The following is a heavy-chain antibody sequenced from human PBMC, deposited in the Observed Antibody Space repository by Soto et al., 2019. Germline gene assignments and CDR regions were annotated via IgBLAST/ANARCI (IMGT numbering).Heavy chain of an antibody. CDR2: VSFDGRNK. J-gene: IGHJ4*02. CDR1: GFNLSTYG. Sequence: GGSLRLSCTASGFNLSTYGVHWVRQPPGKGLEWVAVVSFDGRNKYYAGSVEGRFTISRDNSKKTLYLHMNSLRAEDTAVYYCAKEGFHDRTGYYPFDSWGQGTLVTVSS. D-gene: IGHD3-22*01. V-gene: IGHV3-30*18. CDR3: AKEGFHDRTGYYPFDS.